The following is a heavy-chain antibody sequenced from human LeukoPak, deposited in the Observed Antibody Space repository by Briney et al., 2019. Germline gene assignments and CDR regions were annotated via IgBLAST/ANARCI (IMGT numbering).Heavy chain of an antibody. Sequence: PGGSLRLSCAASGFTFSSYAMSWVRQAPGKGLEWVSSISGSGDSTYYADSVKGRSTISRDNSKNTLYLQMNSLRAEDTALYYCAIVIAVAGPATFYWAQGTLATVSS. V-gene: IGHV3-23*01. CDR3: AIVIAVAGPATFY. J-gene: IGHJ4*02. CDR1: GFTFSSYA. CDR2: ISGSGDST. D-gene: IGHD6-19*01.